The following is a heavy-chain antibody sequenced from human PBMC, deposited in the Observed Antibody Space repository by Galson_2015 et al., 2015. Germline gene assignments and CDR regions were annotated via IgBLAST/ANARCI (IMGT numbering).Heavy chain of an antibody. CDR2: ISYDGSNK. CDR1: GFTFSSYG. Sequence: SLRLSCAASGFTFSSYGMHWVRQAPGKGLEWVAVISYDGSNKYYADSVKVRFTISRDNSKNTLYLQMNSLRAEDTAVYYCAKDRAPYVCYCYGASTYAPGFWGQGTLVTVSS. CDR3: AKDRAPYVCYCYGASTYAPGF. D-gene: IGHD3-10*01. V-gene: IGHV3-30*18. J-gene: IGHJ4*02.